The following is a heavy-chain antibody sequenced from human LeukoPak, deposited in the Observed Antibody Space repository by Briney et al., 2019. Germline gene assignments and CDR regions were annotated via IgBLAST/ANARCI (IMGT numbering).Heavy chain of an antibody. J-gene: IGHJ4*02. V-gene: IGHV4-39*01. Sequence: PSETLSLTCTVSGGSISSSSYYWGWIRQPPGKGLEWIGSIYYSGSTYYNPSLKSRVTISVDTSKNQFSLKLSSVTAADTAVYYCARGDAAAGTPFDYWGQGTLVTVSS. D-gene: IGHD6-13*01. CDR2: IYYSGST. CDR3: ARGDAAAGTPFDY. CDR1: GGSISSSSYY.